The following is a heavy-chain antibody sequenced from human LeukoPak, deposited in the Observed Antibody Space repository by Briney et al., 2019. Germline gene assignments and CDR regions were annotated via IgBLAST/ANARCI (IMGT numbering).Heavy chain of an antibody. V-gene: IGHV3-23*01. CDR2: ITTSDGNT. Sequence: GGSLRLSCAAPGFTFSSYTMSWVRQAPGKGLEWVSTITTSDGNTYYADSVKGRFTVSRDNSKNTLYLQMNSLRAEDTAVYYCAKDGGLWVSAHWGDSWGRGTLVTVSS. CDR3: AKDGGLWVSAHWGDS. J-gene: IGHJ4*02. D-gene: IGHD7-27*01. CDR1: GFTFSSYT.